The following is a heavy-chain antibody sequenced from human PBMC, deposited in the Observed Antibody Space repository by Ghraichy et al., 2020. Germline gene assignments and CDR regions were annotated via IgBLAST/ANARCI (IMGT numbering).Heavy chain of an antibody. CDR2: INHSGST. CDR3: ARVQAMRLRLGELSLPMAYAFDI. D-gene: IGHD3-16*02. J-gene: IGHJ3*02. CDR1: GGSFSGYY. V-gene: IGHV4-34*01. Sequence: SETLSLTCAVYGGSFSGYYWSWIRQPPGKGLEWIGEINHSGSTNYNLSLKSRVTISVDTSKNQFSLKLSSVTAADTAVYYCARVQAMRLRLGELSLPMAYAFDIWGQGTMVTVSS.